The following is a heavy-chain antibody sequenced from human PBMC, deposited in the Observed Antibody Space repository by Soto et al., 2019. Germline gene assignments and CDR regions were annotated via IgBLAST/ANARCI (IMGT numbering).Heavy chain of an antibody. Sequence: GASVKVSFKASGGTFSSYAISWVRQAPGQGLEWMGGIIPIFGTANYAQKFQGRVTITADESTSTAYMELSSLRSEDTAVYYCASTPRKWELLRYYGMDVWGQGTTVTVSS. CDR2: IIPIFGTA. V-gene: IGHV1-69*13. CDR1: GGTFSSYA. D-gene: IGHD1-26*01. CDR3: ASTPRKWELLRYYGMDV. J-gene: IGHJ6*02.